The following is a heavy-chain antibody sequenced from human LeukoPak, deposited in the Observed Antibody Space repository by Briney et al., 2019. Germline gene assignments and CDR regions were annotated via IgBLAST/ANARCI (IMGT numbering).Heavy chain of an antibody. CDR1: GFTFSSYG. CDR2: IWYDGSNK. CDR3: ARDRSMSGWYIDL. Sequence: AGGSLRLSCAASGFTFSSYGMHWVRQATGKGLEWVAVIWYDGSNKYYPDSVQGRFTISRDNSKNTLYLQVNSLRAEDTAVYYCARDRSMSGWYIDLWGRGTLVTVSS. J-gene: IGHJ2*01. V-gene: IGHV3-33*01. D-gene: IGHD2/OR15-2a*01.